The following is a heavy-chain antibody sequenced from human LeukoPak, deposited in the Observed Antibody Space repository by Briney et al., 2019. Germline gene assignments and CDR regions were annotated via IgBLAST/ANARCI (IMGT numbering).Heavy chain of an antibody. D-gene: IGHD3-16*01. Sequence: GGSLRLSCAASGFTFSDYYMSWIRQAPGKGLERVSYISSSGSTIYYADSVKRRFTISRDNAQNSLYMQMNSLRAEDTAVYYCARWGVSLRHPMGGDYWGQGTLVTVSS. J-gene: IGHJ4*02. CDR3: ARWGVSLRHPMGGDY. CDR2: ISSSGSTI. CDR1: GFTFSDYY. V-gene: IGHV3-11*01.